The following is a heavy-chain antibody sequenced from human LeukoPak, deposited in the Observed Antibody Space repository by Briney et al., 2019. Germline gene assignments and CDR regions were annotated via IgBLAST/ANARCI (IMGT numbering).Heavy chain of an antibody. CDR1: GFTFSSYW. CDR3: AKDRIAAAGLKADVFDY. J-gene: IGHJ4*02. Sequence: PGGSLRLSCAASGFTFSSYWMHWVRQAPGKGLEWVSAISGSGGSTYYADSVKGRFTISRDNSKNTLYLQMNSLRAEDTAVYYCAKDRIAAAGLKADVFDYWGQGTLVTVSS. CDR2: ISGSGGST. D-gene: IGHD6-13*01. V-gene: IGHV3-23*01.